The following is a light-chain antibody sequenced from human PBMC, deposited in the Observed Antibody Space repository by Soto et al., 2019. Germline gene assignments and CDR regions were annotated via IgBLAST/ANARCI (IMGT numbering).Light chain of an antibody. CDR2: RAS. J-gene: IGKJ4*01. Sequence: EIVLTQSPGTLSLSPGERATLSCRASQSVSSNLAWYQQKPGQAPRLLIYRASIRDTDIPARFSGGGSGTDFTLTISGLQSEDFALYYCQQYNNWPGTFGGGTKVDI. CDR3: QQYNNWPGT. V-gene: IGKV3-15*01. CDR1: QSVSSN.